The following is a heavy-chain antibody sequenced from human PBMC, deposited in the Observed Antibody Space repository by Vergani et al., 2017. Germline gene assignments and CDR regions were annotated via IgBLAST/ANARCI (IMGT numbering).Heavy chain of an antibody. CDR2: IYHSGST. J-gene: IGHJ4*02. V-gene: IGHV4-34*01. CDR3: CGDSSGWEKYFDY. CDR1: GGSFSGYY. D-gene: IGHD6-19*01. Sequence: QVQLQQWGAGLLKPSETLSLTCAVYGGSFSGYYWGWIRQPPGKGLEWIGSIYHSGSTYYNPSLKSRVTISVDTSKNQFSLKLSSVTAADTAVYYCCGDSSGWEKYFDYWGQGTLVTVSS.